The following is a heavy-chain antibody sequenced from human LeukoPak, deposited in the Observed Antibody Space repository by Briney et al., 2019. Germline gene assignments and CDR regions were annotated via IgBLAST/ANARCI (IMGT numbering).Heavy chain of an antibody. CDR1: GGSIRNYY. J-gene: IGHJ4*02. CDR2: VYHTGNT. D-gene: IGHD3-10*01. Sequence: SETLSLTCTVSGGSIRNYYWSWIRQPPGKGLEWVGFVYHTGNTKYNPSLESRATISIDTSQNQLSLKLSSVTAADSAVYYCAKSDGSGSYFDYWGQGTLVTVS. V-gene: IGHV4-59*03. CDR3: AKSDGSGSYFDY.